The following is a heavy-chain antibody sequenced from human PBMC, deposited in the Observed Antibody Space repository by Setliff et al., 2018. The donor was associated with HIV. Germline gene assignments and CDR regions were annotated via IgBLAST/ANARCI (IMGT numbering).Heavy chain of an antibody. CDR3: ARSLVPSGYYYGRHAFDI. Sequence: NPSETLSLTCSVSGASIRGHYWSWIRRSPGKGLEWIGNIYYSGNTNYNPSFKSRVTISVDTSKNQFSLRVNSVTAADTAVYYCARSLVPSGYYYGRHAFDIWGQGTKVTVS. V-gene: IGHV4-59*08. D-gene: IGHD3-22*01. J-gene: IGHJ3*02. CDR1: GASIRGHY. CDR2: IYYSGNT.